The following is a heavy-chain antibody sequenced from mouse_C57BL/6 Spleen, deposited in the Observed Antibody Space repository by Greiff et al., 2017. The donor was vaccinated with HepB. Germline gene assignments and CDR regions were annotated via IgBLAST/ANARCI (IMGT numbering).Heavy chain of an antibody. CDR2: IDPENGDT. J-gene: IGHJ2*01. D-gene: IGHD1-1*01. Sequence: EVQGVESGAELVRPGASVKLSCTASGFNIKDDYMHWVKQRPEQGLEWIGWIDPENGDTEYASKFQGKATITADTSSNTAYLQLSSLTSEDTAVYYCTRYYGRLYFDYWGQGTTLTVSS. V-gene: IGHV14-4*01. CDR3: TRYYGRLYFDY. CDR1: GFNIKDDY.